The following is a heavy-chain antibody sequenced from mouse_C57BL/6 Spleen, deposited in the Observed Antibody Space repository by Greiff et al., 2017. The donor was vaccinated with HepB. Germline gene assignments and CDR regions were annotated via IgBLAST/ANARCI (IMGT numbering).Heavy chain of an antibody. Sequence: VHLVESGPGLVAPSQSLSITCTVSGFSLTSYGVSWVRQPPGKGLEWLGVIWGDGSTNYHSAIISRLSISKDNSKSQVFLKLNSLQTDDTATYYCAKQLLRSPYYAMDYWGQGTSVTVSS. CDR1: GFSLTSYG. J-gene: IGHJ4*01. CDR3: AKQLLRSPYYAMDY. D-gene: IGHD1-1*01. V-gene: IGHV2-3*01. CDR2: IWGDGST.